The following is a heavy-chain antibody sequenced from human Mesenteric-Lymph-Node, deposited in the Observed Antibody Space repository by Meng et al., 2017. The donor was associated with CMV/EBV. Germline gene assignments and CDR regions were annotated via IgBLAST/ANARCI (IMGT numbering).Heavy chain of an antibody. CDR1: GYTFTGYY. V-gene: IGHV1-2*02. D-gene: IGHD1-7*01. J-gene: IGHJ4*02. CDR2: INSNSGGT. Sequence: ASVKVSCKASGYTFTGYYLHWVRQAPGQGLEWVGWINSNSGGTNYAQKFQGRVTMTRDTSISTAYMELSRLRSDDTAVYYRARDSNNWNSELFDYWGQGTLVTVSS. CDR3: ARDSNNWNSELFDY.